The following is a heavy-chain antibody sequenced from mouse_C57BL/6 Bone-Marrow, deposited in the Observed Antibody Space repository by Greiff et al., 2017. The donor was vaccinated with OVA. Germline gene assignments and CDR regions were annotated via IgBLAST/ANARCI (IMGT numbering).Heavy chain of an antibody. J-gene: IGHJ4*01. CDR2: IYPGSGST. D-gene: IGHD1-1*01. CDR3: ARYTTVVARMINYAMDY. V-gene: IGHV1-55*01. Sequence: VQLQQPGAELVKPGASVKMSCKASGYTFTSYWITWVKQRPGQGLEWIGDIYPGSGSTNYNEKFKSKATLTVDTSSSTAYMQLSSLTSEDSAVYYCARYTTVVARMINYAMDYWGQGTSVTVSS. CDR1: GYTFTSYW.